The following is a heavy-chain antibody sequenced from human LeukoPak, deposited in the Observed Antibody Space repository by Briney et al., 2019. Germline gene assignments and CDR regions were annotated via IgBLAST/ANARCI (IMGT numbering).Heavy chain of an antibody. Sequence: GGSLRLSCATSGLTLDNAWMSWVRQAPGKGLEWVGRVRSKLDGGTAEYAAFVKGRFSSSTDDSGNTLYLQMNSLKSEDTAVYYCTSDHSSSWYGFEYWGQGTQVTVSS. CDR2: VRSKLDGGTA. D-gene: IGHD6-13*01. CDR1: GLTLDNAW. J-gene: IGHJ4*02. CDR3: TSDHSSSWYGFEY. V-gene: IGHV3-15*01.